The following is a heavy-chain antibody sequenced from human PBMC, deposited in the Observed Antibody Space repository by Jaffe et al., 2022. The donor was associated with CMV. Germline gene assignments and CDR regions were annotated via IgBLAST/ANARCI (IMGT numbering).Heavy chain of an antibody. CDR3: ARLPHIVVVTAGWFDP. CDR1: GYSFTSYW. Sequence: EVQLVQSGAEVKKPGESLRISCKGSGYSFTSYWISWVRQMPGKGLEWMGRIDPSDSYTNYSPSFQGHVTISADKSISTAYLQWSSLKASDTAMYYCARLPHIVVVTAGWFDPWGQGTLVTVSS. CDR2: IDPSDSYT. V-gene: IGHV5-10-1*03. J-gene: IGHJ5*02. D-gene: IGHD2-21*02.